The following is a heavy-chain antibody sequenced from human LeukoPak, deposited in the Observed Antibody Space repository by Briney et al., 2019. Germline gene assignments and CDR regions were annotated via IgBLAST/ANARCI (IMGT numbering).Heavy chain of an antibody. Sequence: GGSLRLSCAASGFTFSNAWMSWVRQAPGKGLEWVSSISDDSNWIYNADSVEGRFTISRDNAKNSLYLQMNSLRAEDTAVYYCANHLACGRTSCPPFDYWGQGTLVTVSS. J-gene: IGHJ4*02. CDR2: ISDDSNWI. CDR3: ANHLACGRTSCPPFDY. CDR1: GFTFSNAW. V-gene: IGHV3-21*01. D-gene: IGHD2-2*01.